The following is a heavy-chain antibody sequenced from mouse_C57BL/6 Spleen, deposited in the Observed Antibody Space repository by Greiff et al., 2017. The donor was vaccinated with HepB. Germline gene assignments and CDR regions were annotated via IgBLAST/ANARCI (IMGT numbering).Heavy chain of an antibody. CDR1: GFTFSDYG. J-gene: IGHJ1*03. Sequence: EVNLVESGGGLVKPGGSLKLSCAASGFTFSDYGMHWVRQAPEKGLEWVAYISSGSSTIYYADTVKGRFTISRDNAKNTLFLQMTSLRSEDTAMYYCARNGYWYFDVWGTGTTVTVS. V-gene: IGHV5-17*01. CDR3: ARNGYWYFDV. CDR2: ISSGSSTI. D-gene: IGHD1-1*02.